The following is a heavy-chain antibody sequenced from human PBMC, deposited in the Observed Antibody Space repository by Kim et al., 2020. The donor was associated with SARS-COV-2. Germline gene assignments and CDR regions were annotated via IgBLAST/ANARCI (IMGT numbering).Heavy chain of an antibody. CDR3: ARGHRRGGYYRSYFDY. CDR2: INHSGST. J-gene: IGHJ4*01. V-gene: IGHV4-34*01. Sequence: SETLSLTCAVYGGSFSGYYWSWIRQPPGKGLEWIGEINHSGSTNYNPSLKSRVAISVDTSKNQFSLKLSSVTAADTAVYYCARGHRRGGYYRSYFDYWG. CDR1: GGSFSGYY. D-gene: IGHD3-3*01.